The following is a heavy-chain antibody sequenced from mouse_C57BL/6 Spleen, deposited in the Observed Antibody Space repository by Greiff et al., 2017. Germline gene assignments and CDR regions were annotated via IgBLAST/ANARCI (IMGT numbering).Heavy chain of an antibody. CDR3: AREGNGYFYY. J-gene: IGHJ2*01. D-gene: IGHD1-1*02. Sequence: VQLQQSVPGLVQPSQSLSLTCSVTGYSITSGYYWNWIRQFPGNKLEWMGYISYDGSNNYNPSLKNRISITRDTSKNQFFLKLNSVTTEDTATYYCAREGNGYFYYWGQGTTLTVSS. CDR1: GYSITSGYY. V-gene: IGHV3-6*01. CDR2: ISYDGSN.